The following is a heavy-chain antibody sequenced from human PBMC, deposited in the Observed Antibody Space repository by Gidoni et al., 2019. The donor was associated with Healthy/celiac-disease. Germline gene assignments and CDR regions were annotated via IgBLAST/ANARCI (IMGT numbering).Heavy chain of an antibody. D-gene: IGHD3-10*01. CDR2: ISSNGGST. J-gene: IGHJ4*02. CDR3: VKGGLLWFGELLYFDY. V-gene: IGHV3-64D*06. Sequence: EVQLVESGGGLVQPGGSLRLSCSASGFTFSSYAMHWVRQAPGKGLEYVSAISSNGGSTYYADSVKGRFTISRDNSKNTLYLQMSSLRAEDTAVYYCVKGGLLWFGELLYFDYWGQGTLVTVSS. CDR1: GFTFSSYA.